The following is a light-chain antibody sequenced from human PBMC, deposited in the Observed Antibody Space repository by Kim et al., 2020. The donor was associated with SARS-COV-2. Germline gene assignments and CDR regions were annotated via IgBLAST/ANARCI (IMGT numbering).Light chain of an antibody. CDR2: KDD. CDR3: QSADSSGSYRV. CDR1: ALPNQY. J-gene: IGLJ3*02. Sequence: SPGQTARITCSGDALPNQYTYWYQQKPGQAPVQVIYKDDERPSGIPERFAGSTSGTTVTLIISGVQAEDEADYYCQSADSSGSYRVFGGGTQLTVL. V-gene: IGLV3-25*03.